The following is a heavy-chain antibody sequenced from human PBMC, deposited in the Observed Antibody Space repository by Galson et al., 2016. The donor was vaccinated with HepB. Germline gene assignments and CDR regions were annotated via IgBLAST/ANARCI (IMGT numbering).Heavy chain of an antibody. CDR3: ARVRMRFTVALITDFDY. V-gene: IGHV3-7*03. CDR2: IKQDGSEK. J-gene: IGHJ4*02. CDR1: GFTLSTYW. D-gene: IGHD5-12*01. Sequence: SLRLSCAASGFTLSTYWMSWVRQAPGKGLEWVANIKQDGSEKYYVDSVKGRFTISRDNARNSLYLQMNSLRAEDTAVYYCARVRMRFTVALITDFDYWGQGTLVTVSS.